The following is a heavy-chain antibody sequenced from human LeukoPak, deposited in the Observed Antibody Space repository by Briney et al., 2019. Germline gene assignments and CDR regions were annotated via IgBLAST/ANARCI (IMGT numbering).Heavy chain of an antibody. D-gene: IGHD6-6*01. Sequence: GGSLRLSCAASEFNFRTYDMYWVRQAPGKGLEWLSYINSGGNKIYYAGSVKGRFTISRDNANNSLSLQMNSLRVEDTAVYYCARAGEQLLVPGFDFWGQGTLVTVSS. V-gene: IGHV3-48*03. CDR2: INSGGNKI. CDR3: ARAGEQLLVPGFDF. J-gene: IGHJ4*02. CDR1: EFNFRTYD.